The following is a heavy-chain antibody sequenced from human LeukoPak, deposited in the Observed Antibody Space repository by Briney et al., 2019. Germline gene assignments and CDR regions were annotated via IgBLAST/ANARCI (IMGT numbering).Heavy chain of an antibody. J-gene: IGHJ4*02. Sequence: GGSLRLSCAASGFTFSDYYMSWIRRAPGKGLEWVSYISSSSSYTNYADSVKGRFTISRDNAENSLYLQMNSLRAEDTAVYYCARDDFLAGYYRGYFDYWGQGTLATVSS. CDR2: ISSSSSYT. CDR3: ARDDFLAGYYRGYFDY. V-gene: IGHV3-11*05. CDR1: GFTFSDYY. D-gene: IGHD3/OR15-3a*01.